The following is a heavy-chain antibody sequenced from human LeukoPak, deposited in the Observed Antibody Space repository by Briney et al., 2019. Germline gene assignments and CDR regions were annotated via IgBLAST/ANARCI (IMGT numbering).Heavy chain of an antibody. CDR2: IKSKTDGGTT. D-gene: IGHD1-26*01. CDR1: GFTFSNAW. Sequence: GGSLRLSCAASGFTFSNAWMSWVRQAPGEGLEWVGRIKSKTDGGTTDYAAPVKGRFTISRDDSKNTLYLQMNSLKTEDTAVYYCTTASGSYYYWFDPWGQGTLVTVSS. V-gene: IGHV3-15*01. J-gene: IGHJ5*02. CDR3: TTASGSYYYWFDP.